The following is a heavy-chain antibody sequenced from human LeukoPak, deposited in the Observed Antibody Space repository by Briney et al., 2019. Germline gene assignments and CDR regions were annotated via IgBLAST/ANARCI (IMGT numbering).Heavy chain of an antibody. CDR1: GFTFSSYA. CDR3: AKSSGYCYPPVGY. J-gene: IGHJ4*02. CDR2: ISYDGSNK. Sequence: GGSLRLSCAASGFTFSSYAMHWVRQAPGKGLEWVAVISYDGSNKYYADSVKGRFTISRDNPKNTLYLQMNSLRAEDTAVYYCAKSSGYCYPPVGYWGQGTLVTVSS. D-gene: IGHD3-22*01. V-gene: IGHV3-30-3*01.